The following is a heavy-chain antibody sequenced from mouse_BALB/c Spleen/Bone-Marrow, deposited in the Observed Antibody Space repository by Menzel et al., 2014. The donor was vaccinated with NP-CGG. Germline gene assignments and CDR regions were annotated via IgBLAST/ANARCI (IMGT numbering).Heavy chain of an antibody. CDR1: GFTFXDYY. Sequence: EVQVVESGGDLVKPGGSLILSCAASGFTFXDYYMYWIRQTPEKRLEWVATISDGGSYTNYADSVKGRFTISRDNAKNNLYLRMSSLKSEDTAMYYCTRGLGWFGYWGQGTLVTVSA. CDR2: ISDGGSYT. CDR3: TRGLGWFGY. V-gene: IGHV5-4*02. J-gene: IGHJ3*01. D-gene: IGHD4-1*01.